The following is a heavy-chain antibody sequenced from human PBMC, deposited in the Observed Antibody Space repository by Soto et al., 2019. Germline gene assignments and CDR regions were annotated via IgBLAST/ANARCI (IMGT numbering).Heavy chain of an antibody. D-gene: IGHD4-17*01. V-gene: IGHV3-23*01. CDR2: ISGRGGST. CDR1: GFTFSNYA. Sequence: EVQLLESGGGLVQPGGSLRLSCTASGFTFSNYAMSWVRQAPDKGLEWVSAISGRGGSTYYADSVKGRFTISRDNSKNMLFLQMNSLRAEDTALYYCAKDSKVTTPLYSYYYGLDVWGQGTTVTVSS. CDR3: AKDSKVTTPLYSYYYGLDV. J-gene: IGHJ6*02.